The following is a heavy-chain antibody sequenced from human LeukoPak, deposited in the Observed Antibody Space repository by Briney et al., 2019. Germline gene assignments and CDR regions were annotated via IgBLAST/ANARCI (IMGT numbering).Heavy chain of an antibody. CDR2: IYYSGST. CDR1: GGSVSSGSYY. D-gene: IGHD4-23*01. V-gene: IGHV4-61*01. J-gene: IGHJ6*03. Sequence: SETLSLTCTVSGGSVSSGSYYWSWIRQRPGKGLEWIGYIYYSGSTNYNPSLKSRVTISVDTSKNQFSLKLSSVTAADTAVYYCARDYGGGGHYYYYYYMDVWGKGTTVTVSS. CDR3: ARDYGGGGHYYYYYYMDV.